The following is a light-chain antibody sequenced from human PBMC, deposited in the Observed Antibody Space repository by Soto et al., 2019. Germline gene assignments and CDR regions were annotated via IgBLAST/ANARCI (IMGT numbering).Light chain of an antibody. J-gene: IGKJ4*02. CDR3: QQRNNWPLT. Sequence: ETLLTQSPATLALSPLEIATLSCRASRSISTYLAWYQQKPGQAPRLLIYEALNRATGIPARFSGSGSGTDFTLTISSLEPEDFAVYYCQQRNNWPLTFGGGTKVDI. CDR2: EAL. CDR1: RSISTY. V-gene: IGKV3-11*01.